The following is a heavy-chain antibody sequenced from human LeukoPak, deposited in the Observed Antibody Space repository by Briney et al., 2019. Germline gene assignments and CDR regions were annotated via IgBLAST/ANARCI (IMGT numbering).Heavy chain of an antibody. CDR2: IIPIFGTA. CDR3: ARVGTGYSYGLLDWFDP. D-gene: IGHD5-18*01. J-gene: IGHJ5*02. CDR1: GGTFSSYA. V-gene: IGHV1-69*13. Sequence: GASVKVSCKASGGTFSSYAISWVRQAPGQGLEWMGGIIPIFGTANYAQKFQGRVTITADESTSTAYVELSSLRSEDTAVYYCARVGTGYSYGLLDWFDPWGQGTLVTVSS.